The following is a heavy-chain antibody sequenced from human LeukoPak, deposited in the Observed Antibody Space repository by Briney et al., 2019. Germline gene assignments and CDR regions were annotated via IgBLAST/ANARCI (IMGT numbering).Heavy chain of an antibody. D-gene: IGHD3-9*01. CDR1: GDTLSSHA. V-gene: IGHV1-69*13. CDR3: ARADGYDIWTGYRGWFDP. Sequence: SVKVSFKASGDTLSSHAISWVRPAPGQGLEWMGGIFPIFGTSNYAQRFQGRVTITADESTSTAYMELSSLRSEDTAVYYCARADGYDIWTGYRGWFDPWGQGTLVTVSS. J-gene: IGHJ5*02. CDR2: IFPIFGTS.